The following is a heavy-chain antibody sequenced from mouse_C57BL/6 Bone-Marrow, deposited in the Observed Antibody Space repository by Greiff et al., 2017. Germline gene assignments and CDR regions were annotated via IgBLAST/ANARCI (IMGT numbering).Heavy chain of an antibody. CDR3: ASGYYPPWFAY. V-gene: IGHV1-7*01. Sequence: VKLMESGAELAKPGASVKLSCKASGYTFTSYRMHWVKQRPGQGLEWIGYINPSSGYTKYNQKFKDKATLTADKSSSTAYMQLRSLTSEDSAVDYCASGYYPPWFAYWGQGTLVTVSA. J-gene: IGHJ3*01. CDR1: GYTFTSYR. CDR2: INPSSGYT. D-gene: IGHD2-3*01.